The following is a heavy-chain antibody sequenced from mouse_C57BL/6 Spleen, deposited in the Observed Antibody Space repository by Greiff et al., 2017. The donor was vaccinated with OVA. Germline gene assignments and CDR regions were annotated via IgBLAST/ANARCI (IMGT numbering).Heavy chain of an antibody. CDR3: ASGDGNSLRAYYFDY. CDR2: IDPANGNT. CDR1: GFNIKNTY. J-gene: IGHJ2*01. V-gene: IGHV14-3*01. D-gene: IGHD2-1*01. Sequence: VQLQQSVAELVRPGASVKLSCTASGFNIKNTYMHWVKQRPEQGLEWIGRIDPANGNTKYAPKFQGKATLTADTSSNTAYLQLSSLTSEDTAIYYCASGDGNSLRAYYFDYWGPGTTLTVSS.